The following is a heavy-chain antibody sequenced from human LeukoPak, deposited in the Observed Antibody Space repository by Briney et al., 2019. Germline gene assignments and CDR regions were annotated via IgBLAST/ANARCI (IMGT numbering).Heavy chain of an antibody. CDR3: ARDAVPKGYYYGMEV. V-gene: IGHV3-21*01. J-gene: IGHJ6*02. D-gene: IGHD3-10*01. CDR2: ISSSSSYI. Sequence: GGSLRLSCAASGFTFSSYSMNWVPQAPGKGLEWVSSISSSSSYIYSADSVKGRFTISRDNAKNSLYLQMNSLRAEDTAVYYCARDAVPKGYYYGMEVWGQGTTVTVSS. CDR1: GFTFSSYS.